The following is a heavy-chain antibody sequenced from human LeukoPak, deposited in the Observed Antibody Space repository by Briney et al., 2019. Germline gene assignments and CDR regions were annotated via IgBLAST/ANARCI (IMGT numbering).Heavy chain of an antibody. D-gene: IGHD2-2*01. CDR2: IYYSGST. J-gene: IGHJ4*02. V-gene: IGHV4-39*07. CDR1: GGSISSSSYY. Sequence: SETLSLTCTVSGGSISSSSYYWGWIRQPPGKGLEWIGSIYYSGSTNYNPSLKSRVTISVDTSKNQFSLKLSSVTAADTAVYYCAREIVVVPAAIYYFDYWGQGTLVTVSS. CDR3: AREIVVVPAAIYYFDY.